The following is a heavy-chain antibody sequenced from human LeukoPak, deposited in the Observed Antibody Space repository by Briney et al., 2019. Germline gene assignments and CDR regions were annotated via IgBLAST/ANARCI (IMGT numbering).Heavy chain of an antibody. J-gene: IGHJ6*02. Sequence: SETLSLTCTVSGGSISSYYWSWIRQPPGKGLEWIGYIYYSGSTNYNPSLKSRVTISVDTSKNQFSLKLSSVTAADTAVYYCARGYRYYDSSGYYSLLGYYYGMDVWGQGTTVTVSS. V-gene: IGHV4-59*12. CDR1: GGSISSYY. CDR2: IYYSGST. CDR3: ARGYRYYDSSGYYSLLGYYYGMDV. D-gene: IGHD3-22*01.